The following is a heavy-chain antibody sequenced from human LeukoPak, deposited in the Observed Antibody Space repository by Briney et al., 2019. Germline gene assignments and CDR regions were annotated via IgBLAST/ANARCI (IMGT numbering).Heavy chain of an antibody. CDR1: GYTFTDYY. J-gene: IGHJ3*02. CDR2: INPNNGGT. V-gene: IGHV1-2*02. Sequence: ASVKVSCKASGYTFTDYYIHWVRQAPGQGLERMGWINPNNGGTNYAQKFQGRVTMTRDTSISTAYMEVSSLRSDDTAVYYCARHTSTGAFHIWGQGTMVTVSS. D-gene: IGHD3-16*01. CDR3: ARHTSTGAFHI.